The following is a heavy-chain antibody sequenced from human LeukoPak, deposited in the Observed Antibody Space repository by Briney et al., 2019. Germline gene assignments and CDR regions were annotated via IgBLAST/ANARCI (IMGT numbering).Heavy chain of an antibody. V-gene: IGHV3-53*01. J-gene: IGHJ3*02. CDR3: ARPHSSSWNHAFDI. Sequence: GGSLRPSCAASGITVSSNYMSWVRQAPGKGLECVSLISGGGSTYHADSVKGRFTISRDNSKNTLYLQMNNVRGEDTAVYYCARPHSSSWNHAFDIWGQGTVVAVSS. D-gene: IGHD6-13*01. CDR2: ISGGGST. CDR1: GITVSSNY.